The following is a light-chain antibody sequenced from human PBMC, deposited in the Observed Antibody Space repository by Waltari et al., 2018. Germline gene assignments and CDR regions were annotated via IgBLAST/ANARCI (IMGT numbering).Light chain of an antibody. CDR2: KAS. V-gene: IGKV1-5*03. CDR1: QSIGSW. CDR3: QQYSSEST. Sequence: DIQMTQSPSTQSASVGDRVTITCRASQSIGSWLAWYQQKPGKAPKLLIYKASSLETGVPSRFSGSGSGTEFTLTISSLQPNDFATYYCQQYSSESTFGQGTKVEIK. J-gene: IGKJ1*01.